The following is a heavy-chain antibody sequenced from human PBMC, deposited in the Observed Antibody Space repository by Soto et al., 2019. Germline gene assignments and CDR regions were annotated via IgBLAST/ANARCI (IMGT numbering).Heavy chain of an antibody. CDR2: IKQEGSET. J-gene: IGHJ5*02. Sequence: GGSLRLSCAASGFFFSAYCMSWVRQAPGKGLEWVASIKQEGSETYYLDSVKGRFTFSRDNAKNSLDLQMSRLRAEDTAVYYFARGPEGFHPLSNTWFDPWGQGTPVTVSS. CDR3: ARGPEGFHPLSNTWFDP. CDR1: GFFFSAYC. V-gene: IGHV3-7*01. D-gene: IGHD3-10*01.